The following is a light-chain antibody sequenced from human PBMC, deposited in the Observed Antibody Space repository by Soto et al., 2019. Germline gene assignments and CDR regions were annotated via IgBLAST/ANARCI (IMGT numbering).Light chain of an antibody. J-gene: IGKJ1*01. CDR2: GAS. V-gene: IGKV3-20*01. Sequence: EIVLTQSPGTLSLSPGERVTLSCRASQSVTANYLAWYQQKPGQAPRLLIYGASNRATGIPDRFSGSGSGTDFTLTVSRLEPEDLAVYYCLQYGTPWWTFGQGARVEIK. CDR1: QSVTANY. CDR3: LQYGTPWWT.